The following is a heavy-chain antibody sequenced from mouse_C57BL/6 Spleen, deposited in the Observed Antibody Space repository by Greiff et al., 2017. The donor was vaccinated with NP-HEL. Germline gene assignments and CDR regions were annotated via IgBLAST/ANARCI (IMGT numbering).Heavy chain of an antibody. Sequence: EVKLVESGPGLVKPSQSLSLTCSVTGYSITSGYYWNWIRQFPGNKLEWMGYISYDGSNNYNPSLKNRISITRDTSKNQFFLKLNSVTTEDTATYYCAREQLRSFAYWGQGTLVTVSA. V-gene: IGHV3-6*01. CDR1: GYSITSGYY. CDR3: AREQLRSFAY. D-gene: IGHD3-2*02. J-gene: IGHJ3*01. CDR2: ISYDGSN.